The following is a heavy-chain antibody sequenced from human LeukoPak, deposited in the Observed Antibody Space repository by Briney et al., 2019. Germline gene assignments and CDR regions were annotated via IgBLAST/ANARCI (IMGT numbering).Heavy chain of an antibody. Sequence: GGSLRLSCAASGFTFSSYSMNWVRQAPGKGLEWVSYISSSSSTIYYADSVKGRFTISRDNAKNSLYLQMNSLRAEDTAVYYCARTANFAAGYYIDYWGQGTLVTVSS. J-gene: IGHJ4*02. D-gene: IGHD6-13*01. CDR1: GFTFSSYS. CDR3: ARTANFAAGYYIDY. CDR2: ISSSSSTI. V-gene: IGHV3-48*04.